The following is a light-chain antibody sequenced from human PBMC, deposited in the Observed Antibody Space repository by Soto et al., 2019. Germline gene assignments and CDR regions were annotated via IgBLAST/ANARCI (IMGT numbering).Light chain of an antibody. V-gene: IGLV2-14*01. CDR1: SSDVGAYNF. CDR2: EVS. Sequence: QSALTQPASVSGSPGQSITISCTGTSSDVGAYNFVSWYQQFPGKAPKLMIYEVSNRPSGVSDRFSGSKSGNTASLIISGLQAEDEADYYCSSQTGSATMVFGVGTKLTVL. CDR3: SSQTGSATMV. J-gene: IGLJ2*01.